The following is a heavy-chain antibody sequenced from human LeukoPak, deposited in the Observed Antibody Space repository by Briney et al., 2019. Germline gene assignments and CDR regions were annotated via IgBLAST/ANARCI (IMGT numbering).Heavy chain of an antibody. J-gene: IGHJ6*03. CDR3: VRASKAIYYMDV. CDR2: INPSGGST. Sequence: ASVKVSCKASGYTFTSYYMHWVRQAPGQGLEWMGIINPSGGSTSYAQRFQGRVTMTRDMSTSTVYMELSSLRSEDTAVYYCVRASKAIYYMDVWGKGTTVTVSS. CDR1: GYTFTSYY. V-gene: IGHV1-46*01. D-gene: IGHD2-2*01.